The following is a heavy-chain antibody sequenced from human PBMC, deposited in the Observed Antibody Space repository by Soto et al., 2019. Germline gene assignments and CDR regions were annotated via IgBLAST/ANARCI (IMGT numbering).Heavy chain of an antibody. CDR3: ARGWGYDSNDYYYAY. J-gene: IGHJ4*02. D-gene: IGHD3-22*01. Sequence: QVQLVQSGAEVRQPGSSVKVSCKASGGTFSRHAISWVRQAPGQGLEWMGGIIPIFGTANHAKKFQGRVRIMADESTSTVYMELSSLRSEDTAMYYCARGWGYDSNDYYYAYWGQGTLVIVSS. V-gene: IGHV1-69*01. CDR2: IIPIFGTA. CDR1: GGTFSRHA.